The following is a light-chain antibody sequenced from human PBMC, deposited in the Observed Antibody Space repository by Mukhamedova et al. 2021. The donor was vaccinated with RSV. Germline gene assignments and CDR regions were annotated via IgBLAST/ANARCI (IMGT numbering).Light chain of an antibody. J-gene: IGKJ4*01. CDR3: QQHSNWV. Sequence: GIPARFSGSGSGTDFTLTISSLEPEDFAVYYCQQHSNWVFGGGTKVEIK. V-gene: IGKV3-11*01.